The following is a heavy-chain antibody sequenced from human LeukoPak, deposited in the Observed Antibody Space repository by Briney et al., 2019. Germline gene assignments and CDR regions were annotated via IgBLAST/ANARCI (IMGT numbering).Heavy chain of an antibody. CDR2: ISGSADT. J-gene: IGHJ4*02. V-gene: IGHV3-23*01. D-gene: IGHD3-16*01. CDR3: AKETGWSPLGENDH. CDR1: GFIFSNYA. Sequence: GSLRLSCEGPGFIFSNYAMTWVRQAPGRGLEWVAGISGSADTSYADSVKGRFSISRDDSKDTVYLQLNRLTADDTALYYCAKETGWSPLGENDHWGQGILVIVSS.